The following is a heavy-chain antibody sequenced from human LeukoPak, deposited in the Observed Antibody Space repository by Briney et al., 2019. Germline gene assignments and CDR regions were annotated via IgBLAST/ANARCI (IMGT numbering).Heavy chain of an antibody. J-gene: IGHJ4*02. V-gene: IGHV3-33*06. Sequence: PGRSLRLSCAASGFTFSTYGMHWVRQAPGKGLEWVAVIWYDGSNKYYADSVKGRFTISRDNSKSTLYLQMDSLRAEDTAVYYCAKDLTTGTLSFDYWGQGILVTVSS. CDR1: GFTFSTYG. CDR3: AKDLTTGTLSFDY. CDR2: IWYDGSNK. D-gene: IGHD1-1*01.